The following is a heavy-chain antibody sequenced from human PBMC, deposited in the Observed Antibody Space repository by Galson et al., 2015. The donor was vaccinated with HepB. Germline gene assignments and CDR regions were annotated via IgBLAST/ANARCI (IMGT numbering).Heavy chain of an antibody. J-gene: IGHJ4*02. CDR2: TYYRSKWYN. CDR3: ARELPTEGGIVVVPAANFDY. CDR1: GDSVSSNSAA. D-gene: IGHD2-2*01. Sequence: CAISGDSVSSNSAAWNWIRQSPSRGLEWLGRTYYRSKWYNDYAVSVKSRITINPDTSKNQFSLQLNSVTPEDTAVYYCARELPTEGGIVVVPAANFDYWGQGTLVTVSS. V-gene: IGHV6-1*01.